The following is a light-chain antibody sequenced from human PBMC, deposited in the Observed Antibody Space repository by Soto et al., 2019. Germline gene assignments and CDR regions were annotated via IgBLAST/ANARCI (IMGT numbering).Light chain of an antibody. CDR3: SSYTSTSTL. CDR2: DVT. CDR1: SSDVGGYKY. J-gene: IGLJ1*01. Sequence: QSSLTQPASVSGSPGQSITISCTGTSSDVGGYKYVSWYQLHPGTAHKLVIYDVTNRPSGVSNRFSGSKSGNTASLTISRLQAEDEADYFCSSYTSTSTLFGTGTKVTV. V-gene: IGLV2-14*01.